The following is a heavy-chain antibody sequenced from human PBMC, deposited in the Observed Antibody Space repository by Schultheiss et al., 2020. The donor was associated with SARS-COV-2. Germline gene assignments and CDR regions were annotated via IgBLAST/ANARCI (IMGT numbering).Heavy chain of an antibody. D-gene: IGHD6-19*01. Sequence: KISCKASGGTFSNSAISWVRQAPGQGLEWMGGIIPFFPTSNYAHQFQGRVTITADESTSTVYMELSSLRSEDTAVYYCARDRGSGWVIDYWGQGTLVTVSS. CDR1: GGTFSNSA. CDR3: ARDRGSGWVIDY. V-gene: IGHV1-69*01. CDR2: IIPFFPTS. J-gene: IGHJ4*02.